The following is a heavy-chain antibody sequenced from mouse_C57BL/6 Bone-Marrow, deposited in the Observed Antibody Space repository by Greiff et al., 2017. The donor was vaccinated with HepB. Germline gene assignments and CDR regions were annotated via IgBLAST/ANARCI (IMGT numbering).Heavy chain of an antibody. D-gene: IGHD1-1*01. Sequence: EVKVVESGGGLVQPGGSLSLSCAASGFTFTDYYMSWVRQPPGKALEWLGFIRNKANGYTTEYSASVKGRFTISRDNSQSVLYLQMNALRAEDSATYDCARSLITTVVAPSYWYIDVWGTGTTVTVSS. J-gene: IGHJ1*03. CDR1: GFTFTDYY. CDR3: ARSLITTVVAPSYWYIDV. CDR2: IRNKANGYTT. V-gene: IGHV7-3*01.